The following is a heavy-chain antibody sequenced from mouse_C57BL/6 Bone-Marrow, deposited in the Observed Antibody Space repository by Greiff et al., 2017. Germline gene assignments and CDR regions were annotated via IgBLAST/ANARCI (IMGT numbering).Heavy chain of an antibody. J-gene: IGHJ2*01. Sequence: VQLQQSGAELVRPGTSVKMSCKASGYTFTNYWIGWAKQRPGHGLEWIGDIYPRGGNTKYNEKFNCNATLTADKSYSTAYMQFSRLTSEDSAIYYWTSYRLNYFDYWGQGTTLTVSS. CDR1: GYTFTNYW. CDR3: TSYRLNYFDY. V-gene: IGHV1-63*01. CDR2: IYPRGGNT. D-gene: IGHD2-12*01.